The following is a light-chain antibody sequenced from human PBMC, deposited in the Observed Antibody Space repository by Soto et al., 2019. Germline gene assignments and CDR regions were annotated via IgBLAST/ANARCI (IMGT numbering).Light chain of an antibody. J-gene: IGLJ2*01. CDR3: CSFVGSSTVV. Sequence: QSALTQPASVSGSPGQSITISCTGTSSDVGSYNLVSWYQQHPSKAPKLMIYEGSKRPSGVSNRFSGSKSGNTASLTISGLQTEDEADYYCCSFVGSSTVVFGGGTKLTVL. V-gene: IGLV2-23*01. CDR2: EGS. CDR1: SSDVGSYNL.